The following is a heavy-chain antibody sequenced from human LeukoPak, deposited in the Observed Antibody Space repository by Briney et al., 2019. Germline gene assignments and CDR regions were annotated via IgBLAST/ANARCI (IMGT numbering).Heavy chain of an antibody. J-gene: IGHJ3*02. D-gene: IGHD2-21*01. CDR1: GGSFSGYY. V-gene: IGHV4-34*01. Sequence: SETLSLTCAVYGGSFSGYYWSWIRQPPGKGLEWIGEINHSGSTNYNPSLKSRVTISVDTSKNQFSLKLSSVTAADTAVYYCARGVVVVIATLHDAFDIWGQGTMVTVSS. CDR3: ARGVVVVIATLHDAFDI. CDR2: INHSGST.